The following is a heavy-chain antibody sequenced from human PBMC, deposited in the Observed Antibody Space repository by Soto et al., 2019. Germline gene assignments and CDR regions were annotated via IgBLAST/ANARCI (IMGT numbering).Heavy chain of an antibody. D-gene: IGHD5-18*01. J-gene: IGHJ5*02. CDR2: IYYSGST. Sequence: SETLSLTCTVSGGSISSGDYYWSWIRQPPGKGLEWIGYIYYSGSTYYNPSLKSRVTISVDTSKNQFSLKLSSVTAADTAVYYCATGILSVQEFGNSLDPWGQGTLVTVST. V-gene: IGHV4-30-4*01. CDR1: GGSISSGDYY. CDR3: ATGILSVQEFGNSLDP.